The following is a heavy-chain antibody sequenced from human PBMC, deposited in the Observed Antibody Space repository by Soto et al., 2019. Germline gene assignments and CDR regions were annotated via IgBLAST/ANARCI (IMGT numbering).Heavy chain of an antibody. V-gene: IGHV1-69*06. CDR3: ARGGDGYNYVWFDP. Sequence: SVKVSCKASGYTFTKFGVTWLRQAPGQGLEWMGGIIPIFGTANYAQKFQGRVTITADKSTSTAYMELSSLRSEDTAVYYCARGGDGYNYVWFDPWGQGTLVTVSS. CDR1: GYTFTKFG. CDR2: IIPIFGTA. J-gene: IGHJ5*02. D-gene: IGHD5-12*01.